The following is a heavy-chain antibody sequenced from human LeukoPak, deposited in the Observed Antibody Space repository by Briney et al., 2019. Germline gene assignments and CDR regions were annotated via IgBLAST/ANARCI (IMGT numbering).Heavy chain of an antibody. Sequence: PSETLSLTCTVSGGFISSYYWSWIRQPPGKGLEWIGYTHYSGSPSYSPSLKSRVTISVDTSKNQFSLRVSSVTAADTAVYYCARCGTNNRGYHYMDDWAKGPRSPSP. J-gene: IGHJ6*03. CDR2: THYSGSP. V-gene: IGHV4-59*01. D-gene: IGHD2/OR15-2a*01. CDR1: GGFISSYY. CDR3: ARCGTNNRGYHYMDD.